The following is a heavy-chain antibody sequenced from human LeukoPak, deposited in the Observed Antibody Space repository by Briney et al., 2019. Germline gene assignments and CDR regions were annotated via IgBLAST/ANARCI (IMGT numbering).Heavy chain of an antibody. J-gene: IGHJ4*02. Sequence: GGSLRLSCAASGLTVSSNYMTWVRQAPGRGLEWVSIIYAGGSTYYADSVRGRFTISRDSSKNTVCLQMNSVRAEDTAVYYCASGGMGTRKYYSDPFHYWGQGTLVTVSS. D-gene: IGHD3-10*01. CDR2: IYAGGST. CDR3: ASGGMGTRKYYSDPFHY. CDR1: GLTVSSNY. V-gene: IGHV3-53*01.